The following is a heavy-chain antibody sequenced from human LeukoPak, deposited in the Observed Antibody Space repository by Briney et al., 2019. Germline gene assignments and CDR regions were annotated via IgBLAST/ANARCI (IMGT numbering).Heavy chain of an antibody. CDR2: IYYSGST. D-gene: IGHD5-24*01. V-gene: IGHV4-59*01. CDR3: PRGRRSHRFDY. Sequence: SETLSLTCTVSGGSISSYYWSWIRQPPGKGLEWIGYIYYSGSTNYNPSLKSRVTISVDTSKNQFSLKLSSVTAADTAVYYGPRGRRSHRFDYGGQGTLVTVSS. J-gene: IGHJ4*02. CDR1: GGSISSYY.